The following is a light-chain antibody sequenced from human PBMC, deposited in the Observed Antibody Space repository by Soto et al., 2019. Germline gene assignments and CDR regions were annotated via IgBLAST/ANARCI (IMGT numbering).Light chain of an antibody. CDR3: QQRSNWPPLT. J-gene: IGKJ4*01. CDR1: QSVSRY. V-gene: IGKV3-11*01. CDR2: DAS. Sequence: EIVVTQSPATLSLSPGERATLSCRASQSVSRYLAWYQQKPGQAPRLLIYDASNRATGIPARFSGSGSGTEFTLTISSLEPEDFAVYYCQQRSNWPPLTFGGGTKVEIK.